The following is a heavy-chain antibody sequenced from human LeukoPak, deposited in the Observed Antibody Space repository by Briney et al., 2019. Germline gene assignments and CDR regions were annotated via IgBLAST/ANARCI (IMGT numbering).Heavy chain of an antibody. CDR2: IIPIFGTA. Sequence: SVKVSCKASGGTFSSYAISWVRQAPGQGLEWMGGIIPIFGTANYAQKFQGRVTITADESTSTAYMELSSLRSEDTAVYYYARRDIAVDGTGAFDIWGQGTMVTVSS. CDR3: ARRDIAVDGTGAFDI. CDR1: GGTFSSYA. V-gene: IGHV1-69*13. D-gene: IGHD6-19*01. J-gene: IGHJ3*02.